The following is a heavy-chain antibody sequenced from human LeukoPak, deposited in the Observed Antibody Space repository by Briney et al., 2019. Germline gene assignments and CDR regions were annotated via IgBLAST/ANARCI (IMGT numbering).Heavy chain of an antibody. J-gene: IGHJ4*02. D-gene: IGHD1-26*01. CDR1: GASITTYY. CDR2: IHSSGSA. V-gene: IGHV4-59*01. CDR3: ARDILDVGATHYFDY. Sequence: TSETLSLTCTVSGASITTYYWSWIRQPPGKGLEYIGQIHSSGSANYNPSLKSRVAMSLDASKNQFSLTVSSVTAADTAIYYCARDILDVGATHYFDYWGQGSLLTVSS.